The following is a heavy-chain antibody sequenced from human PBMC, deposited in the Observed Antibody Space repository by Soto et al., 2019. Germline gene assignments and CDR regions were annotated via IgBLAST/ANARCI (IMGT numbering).Heavy chain of an antibody. CDR2: ISYDGSNK. V-gene: IGHV3-30*18. J-gene: IGHJ4*02. CDR1: GFTFSSYG. D-gene: IGHD4-17*01. CDR3: AKRGDYLGGVDY. Sequence: QVQLVESGGGVVQPGRSLRLSCAASGFTFSSYGMHWVRQAPGKGLEWVAVISYDGSNKYYADSVKGRFTISRDNSKNTLYLQMNSLRAEDTAVYYCAKRGDYLGGVDYWGQGTLVTVSS.